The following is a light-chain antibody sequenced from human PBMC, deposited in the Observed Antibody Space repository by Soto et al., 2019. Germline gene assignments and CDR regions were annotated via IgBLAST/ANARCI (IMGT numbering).Light chain of an antibody. Sequence: EIVMTQSPATLSVSPGERATLSCRASRSVSSNLAWYRQKPGQAPRLLIYAASNRATGIPDRFSGSGSRTDFTLTIDRLEPEDFAVYYCQQFGSSPITFGQGTRLEIK. CDR1: RSVSSN. CDR2: AAS. CDR3: QQFGSSPIT. V-gene: IGKV3-20*01. J-gene: IGKJ5*01.